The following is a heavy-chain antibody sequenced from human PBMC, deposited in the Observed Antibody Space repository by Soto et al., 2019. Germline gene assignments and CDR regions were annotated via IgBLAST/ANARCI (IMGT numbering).Heavy chain of an antibody. D-gene: IGHD6-19*01. J-gene: IGHJ4*01. Sequence: ERRCLTGIVYGGSFSAYYWSGIRQPAGKGLEWIGEINHSGSTNYNPSLKSRVTISLDTSKNQFSLKLSSVTAADTAVSYCARGSQAIDTERYSSGWTQGNYFDHWGHGTPVTVSS. CDR2: INHSGST. CDR1: GGSFSAYY. V-gene: IGHV4-34*01. CDR3: ARGSQAIDTERYSSGWTQGNYFDH.